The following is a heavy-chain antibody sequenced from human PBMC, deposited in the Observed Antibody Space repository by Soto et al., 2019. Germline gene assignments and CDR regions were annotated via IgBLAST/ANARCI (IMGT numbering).Heavy chain of an antibody. V-gene: IGHV3-23*01. CDR3: TKDTGYLSMDA. Sequence: GGSLRLSCAASGFTFNTNAMSWVRQAPGKGLEWVSSISGTGSRTYYADSVKGRFTIARDNSKNTVSLQMNNLRAEDTGLYYCTKDTGYLSMDAWGQGTTVTVSS. CDR2: ISGTGSRT. CDR1: GFTFNTNA. J-gene: IGHJ6*02. D-gene: IGHD6-25*01.